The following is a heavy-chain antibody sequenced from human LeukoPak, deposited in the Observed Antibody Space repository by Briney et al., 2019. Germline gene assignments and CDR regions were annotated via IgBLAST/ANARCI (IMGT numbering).Heavy chain of an antibody. CDR3: ARGGNSRYYFDY. J-gene: IGHJ4*02. D-gene: IGHD4-23*01. Sequence: GRSLRLSCAASGFTFSSYGMHWVRQAPGKGLEWVAVIWYDGSNKYYADSVKGRFTISRDNSKNTLYLQMNSLRAEDTAVYYCARGGNSRYYFDYWGQGTLVTVFS. CDR1: GFTFSSYG. V-gene: IGHV3-33*01. CDR2: IWYDGSNK.